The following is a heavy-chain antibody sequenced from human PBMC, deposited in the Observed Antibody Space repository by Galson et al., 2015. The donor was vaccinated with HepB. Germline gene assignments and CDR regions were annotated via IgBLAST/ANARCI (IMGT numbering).Heavy chain of an antibody. CDR1: GYTLTELS. D-gene: IGHD6-13*01. Sequence: SVKVSCKVSGYTLTELSMHWVRQAPGKGLEWMGGFDPEDGETIYAQKFQGRVTMTEDTSTDTAYMELSSLRSEDTAVYYCATEQIAAAGTISWFDPWGQGTLVTVSS. CDR3: ATEQIAAAGTISWFDP. CDR2: FDPEDGET. V-gene: IGHV1-24*01. J-gene: IGHJ5*02.